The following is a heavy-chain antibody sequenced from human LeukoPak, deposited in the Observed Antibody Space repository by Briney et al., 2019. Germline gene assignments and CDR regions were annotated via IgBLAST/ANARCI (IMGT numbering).Heavy chain of an antibody. Sequence: KPSETLSLTCTVSGGSISSSSSYWGWIRQPPGKGLEWIGSIYYSGSTYYNPSLKSRVTISVDTSKNQFSLKLSSVTAADTAVYYCAIRAVASKYYFDYWGQGTLVTVSS. D-gene: IGHD4-23*01. V-gene: IGHV4-39*01. CDR3: AIRAVASKYYFDY. J-gene: IGHJ4*02. CDR1: GGSISSSSSY. CDR2: IYYSGST.